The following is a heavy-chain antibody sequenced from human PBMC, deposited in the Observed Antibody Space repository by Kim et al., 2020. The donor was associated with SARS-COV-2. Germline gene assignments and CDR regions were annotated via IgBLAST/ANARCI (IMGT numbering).Heavy chain of an antibody. J-gene: IGHJ6*03. V-gene: IGHV4-59*08. CDR1: GGSISSYY. Sequence: SETLSLTCTVSGGSISSYYWSWIRQPPGKGLEWIGYIYYSGSTNYNPSLKSRVTISVDTSKNQFSLKLSSVTAADTAVYYCARHEGNNPFWGYYYYYMDVWGKGTTVTVSS. CDR3: ARHEGNNPFWGYYYYYMDV. CDR2: IYYSGST. D-gene: IGHD3-16*01.